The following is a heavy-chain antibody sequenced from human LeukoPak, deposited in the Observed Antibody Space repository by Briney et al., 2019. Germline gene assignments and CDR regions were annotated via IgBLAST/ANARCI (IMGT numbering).Heavy chain of an antibody. V-gene: IGHV1-24*01. D-gene: IGHD2-21*02. CDR1: GYTLTELS. Sequence: ASVKVSCKVSGYTLTELSMDWVRQAPGKGLEWMGGFDPEDGETIYAQKFQGRVTMTEDTSTDTAYMELSSLRSEDTAVYYCATGPGVVVTRIDYWGQGTLVTVSS. J-gene: IGHJ4*02. CDR3: ATGPGVVVTRIDY. CDR2: FDPEDGET.